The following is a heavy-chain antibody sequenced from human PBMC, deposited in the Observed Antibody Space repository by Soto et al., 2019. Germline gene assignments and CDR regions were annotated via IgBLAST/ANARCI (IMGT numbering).Heavy chain of an antibody. D-gene: IGHD2-8*02. CDR3: ASLGTGGG. Sequence: SVQVSCKASGGTFSSYAISWVRQAPGHGLEWMGGIIPIFGTANYAQKFQGRVTITADKSTSTAYMELSSLRSEDTAVYYCASLGTGGGWGQGITVTVTS. V-gene: IGHV1-69*06. CDR2: IIPIFGTA. CDR1: GGTFSSYA. J-gene: IGHJ6*02.